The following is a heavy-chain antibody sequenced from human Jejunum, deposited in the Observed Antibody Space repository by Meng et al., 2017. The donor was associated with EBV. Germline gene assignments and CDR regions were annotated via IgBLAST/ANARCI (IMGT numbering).Heavy chain of an antibody. Sequence: QVQLVQSGAEVKKPGASVKVSCKASGYDFINSGISWLRQAPGQGLEWMGWISVYRGNTNYAQRFQDRVTLTTNTSTSTVYMELRSLTSDDTAVYYCARDRSNSDYWGQGTLVTVSS. J-gene: IGHJ4*02. CDR1: GYDFINSG. D-gene: IGHD5-24*01. V-gene: IGHV1-18*01. CDR3: ARDRSNSDY. CDR2: ISVYRGNT.